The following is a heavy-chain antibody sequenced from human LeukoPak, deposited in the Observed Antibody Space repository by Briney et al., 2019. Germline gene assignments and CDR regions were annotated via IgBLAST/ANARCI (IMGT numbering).Heavy chain of an antibody. CDR1: GFTFSNAW. Sequence: GGSLRLSCAASGFTFSNAWMSWVRQAPGKGLEWVGRIKSKTDGGTTDYAAPVKGRFTISRDDSKNTLYLQMNSLRAEDTAVYYCVRDHHRRLYDSQARDTFDIWGRGTMVTVSS. CDR3: VRDHHRRLYDSQARDTFDI. V-gene: IGHV3-15*01. J-gene: IGHJ3*02. D-gene: IGHD5/OR15-5a*01. CDR2: IKSKTDGGTT.